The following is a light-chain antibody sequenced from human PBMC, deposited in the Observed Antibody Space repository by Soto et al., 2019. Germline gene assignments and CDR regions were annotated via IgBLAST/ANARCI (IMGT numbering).Light chain of an antibody. Sequence: QSVLTQPPSASGTPGHRVTISWGGSSANIGTNSVHWYKQLPGAAPKLLIYLNYQRPSGYPVRFYGSKPGTEDSLAICGLRSEDEADYFCAAWDGRLDGRFVFGAGTKVTVL. V-gene: IGLV1-47*02. CDR3: AAWDGRLDGRFV. J-gene: IGLJ1*01. CDR1: SANIGTNS. CDR2: LNY.